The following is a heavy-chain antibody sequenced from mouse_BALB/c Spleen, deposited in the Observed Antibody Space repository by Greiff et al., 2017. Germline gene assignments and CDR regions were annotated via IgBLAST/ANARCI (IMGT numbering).Heavy chain of an antibody. Sequence: EVQVVESGGDLVKPGGSLKLSCAASGFTFSSYGMSWVRQTPDKRLEWVATISSGGSYTYYPDSVKGRFTISRDNAKNTLYLQMSSLKSEDTAMYYCARQGRYDGRDYDAMDYWGQGTSVTVSS. D-gene: IGHD2-14*01. CDR2: ISSGGSYT. J-gene: IGHJ4*01. CDR1: GFTFSSYG. V-gene: IGHV5-6*01. CDR3: ARQGRYDGRDYDAMDY.